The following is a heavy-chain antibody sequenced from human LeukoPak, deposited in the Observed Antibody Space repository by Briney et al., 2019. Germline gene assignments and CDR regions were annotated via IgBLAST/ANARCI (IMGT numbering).Heavy chain of an antibody. Sequence: GGSLRLSCAASGFTFNSYAMSWVRQAPGKGLEWVSVIYSGGSTYYADSVKGRFTISRDNSKNTLYLQMNSLRAEDTAVYYCARVPGIVGATGLDAFDIWGQGTMVTVSS. D-gene: IGHD1-26*01. J-gene: IGHJ3*02. CDR3: ARVPGIVGATGLDAFDI. V-gene: IGHV3-53*01. CDR2: IYSGGST. CDR1: GFTFNSYA.